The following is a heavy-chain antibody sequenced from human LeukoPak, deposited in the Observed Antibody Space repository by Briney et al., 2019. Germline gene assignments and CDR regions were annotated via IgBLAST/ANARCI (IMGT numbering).Heavy chain of an antibody. CDR3: ARPLRSIYGSGSYVY. CDR1: GGSFSGYY. V-gene: IGHV4-34*01. Sequence: SETLSLTCAVYGGSFSGYYWSWIRQPPGKGLEWIGEINHSGSTNYNPSLKSRVTISVDTSKNQLSLKLSSVTAADTAVYYCARPLRSIYGSGSYVYWGQGTLVTVSS. J-gene: IGHJ4*02. D-gene: IGHD3-10*01. CDR2: INHSGST.